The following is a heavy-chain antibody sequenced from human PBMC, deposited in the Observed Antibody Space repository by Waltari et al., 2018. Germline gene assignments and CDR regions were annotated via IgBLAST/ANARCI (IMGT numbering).Heavy chain of an antibody. V-gene: IGHV4-38-2*01. D-gene: IGHD3-3*01. Sequence: QVQLQESGPGLVKPSETLSLTCAVSGYSISSGYYWGWIRQPPGKGLEWIATVHHGGSVYYSPSLESRVTISIDTSKNQFSLKLTSVTAADTAMYYCARDPLGVTSGPVHYWGQGTLVTVSS. CDR3: ARDPLGVTSGPVHY. CDR1: GYSISSGYY. CDR2: VHHGGSV. J-gene: IGHJ4*02.